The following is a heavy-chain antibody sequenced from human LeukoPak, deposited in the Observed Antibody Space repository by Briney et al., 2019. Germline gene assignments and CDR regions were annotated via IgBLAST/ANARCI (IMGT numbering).Heavy chain of an antibody. CDR1: GYTFTGYY. CDR3: ARGGVPIAAAGRGTEYFQH. J-gene: IGHJ1*01. D-gene: IGHD6-13*01. V-gene: IGHV1-2*04. CDR2: INPNSGGT. Sequence: ASVKVSCKASGYTFTGYYMHWVRQAPGQGLEWMGWINPNSGGTNYAQKFQGWATMTRDTSISTAYMELSRLRSDDTAVYYCARGGVPIAAAGRGTEYFQHWGQGTLVTVSS.